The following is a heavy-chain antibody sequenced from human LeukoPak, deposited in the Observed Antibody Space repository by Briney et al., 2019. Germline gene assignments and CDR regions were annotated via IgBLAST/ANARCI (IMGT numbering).Heavy chain of an antibody. Sequence: GASVKVSCKASGYTFTSYGISWVRQAPGQGLEWMGWINPNSGGTNYAQKFQGRVTMTRDTSISTAYMELSRLRSDDTAVYYCARDWAMVTWTYYYYGMDVWGQGTTVTVSS. CDR1: GYTFTSYG. D-gene: IGHD5-18*01. CDR2: INPNSGGT. J-gene: IGHJ6*02. V-gene: IGHV1-2*02. CDR3: ARDWAMVTWTYYYYGMDV.